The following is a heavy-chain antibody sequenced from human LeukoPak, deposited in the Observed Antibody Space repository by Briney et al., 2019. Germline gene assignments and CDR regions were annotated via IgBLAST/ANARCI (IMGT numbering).Heavy chain of an antibody. J-gene: IGHJ6*02. Sequence: GSLRLSCAASGCPFSRYDMHWVRQVPANSLESVSAVGTVGYTYYPLPAKRRFTVSRVNAKNSLFLQMNSLRAGETAVYYFARVGNGSVGDYGMDVWGQGTTVTVSS. CDR2: VGTVGYT. CDR3: ARVGNGSVGDYGMDV. D-gene: IGHD1-26*01. V-gene: IGHV3-13*01. CDR1: GCPFSRYD.